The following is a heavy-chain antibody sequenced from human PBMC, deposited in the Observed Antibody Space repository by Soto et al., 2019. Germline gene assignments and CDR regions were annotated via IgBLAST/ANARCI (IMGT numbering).Heavy chain of an antibody. D-gene: IGHD6-6*01. CDR1: GYTFTSNG. CDR2: ISGYNGDT. Sequence: ASVKVSCKASGYTFTSNGISWVRQAPGQGLEWMGWISGYNGDTDYAQKFQGRVTMTTDTSTSTAYMEVRSLRPDDTAVYYCARDKPQQIVGYNYYYRLAVWGQGTTVTVSS. V-gene: IGHV1-18*04. J-gene: IGHJ6*02. CDR3: ARDKPQQIVGYNYYYRLAV.